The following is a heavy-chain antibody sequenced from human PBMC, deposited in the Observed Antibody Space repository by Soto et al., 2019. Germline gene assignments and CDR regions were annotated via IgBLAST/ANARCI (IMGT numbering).Heavy chain of an antibody. Sequence: GGSLRLSCAASGFTFSSYEMHWVRQTPGKGLEWVAIISYDGSNKYYADSVKGRFTFSRDNSRNMLYLQMNSLRAEDAAVYYCVRRSTLSYHGMDVWGQGTTVTVSS. J-gene: IGHJ6*02. V-gene: IGHV3-30-3*01. D-gene: IGHD4-4*01. CDR3: VRRSTLSYHGMDV. CDR2: ISYDGSNK. CDR1: GFTFSSYE.